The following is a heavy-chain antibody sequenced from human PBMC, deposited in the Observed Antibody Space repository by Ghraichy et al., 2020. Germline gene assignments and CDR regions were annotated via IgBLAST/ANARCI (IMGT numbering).Heavy chain of an antibody. CDR1: GFTFSSYG. Sequence: GGSLRLSCAASGFTFSSYGMHWVRQAPGKGLEWVAFIRYDGSNKYYADSVKGRFTISRDNSKNTLYLQMNSLRAEDTAVYYCAKSVVPAAIPYYYYGMDVWGQGTTVTVSS. CDR2: IRYDGSNK. D-gene: IGHD2-2*01. V-gene: IGHV3-30*02. J-gene: IGHJ6*02. CDR3: AKSVVPAAIPYYYYGMDV.